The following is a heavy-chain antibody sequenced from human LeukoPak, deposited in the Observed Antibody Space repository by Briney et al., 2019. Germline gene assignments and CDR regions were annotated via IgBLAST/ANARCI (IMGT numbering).Heavy chain of an antibody. D-gene: IGHD1-14*01. V-gene: IGHV3-23*01. CDR2: ISGGGGST. Sequence: PGGSLRLSCAASGFTFSSYWMHWVRQAPGKGLEWVSGISGGGGSTYYADSVKGRFTISRDDSKNTLYLQMDSLRAEDTALYYCAKGSGINHYHWIDPWGQRTLVTVSS. CDR3: AKGSGINHYHWIDP. CDR1: GFTFSSYW. J-gene: IGHJ5*02.